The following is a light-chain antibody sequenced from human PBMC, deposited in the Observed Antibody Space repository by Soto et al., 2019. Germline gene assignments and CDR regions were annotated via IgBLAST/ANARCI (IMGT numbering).Light chain of an antibody. V-gene: IGLV2-8*01. Sequence: QSALTQPASVSGSPGQSITISCTGTSSDVGGYNYVSWYQQHPGKAPKLMIYEVSKRPSGVPDRFSGSKSGNTASLTVSGLQAEDEADYYCSSYAGSTGVFGTGTKLTVL. J-gene: IGLJ1*01. CDR3: SSYAGSTGV. CDR2: EVS. CDR1: SSDVGGYNY.